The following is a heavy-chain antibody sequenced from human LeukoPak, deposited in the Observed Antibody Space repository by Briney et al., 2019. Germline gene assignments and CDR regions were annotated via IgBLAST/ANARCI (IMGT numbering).Heavy chain of an antibody. CDR1: GFTFSSFV. D-gene: IGHD6-13*01. Sequence: GGSLRLSCAASGFTFSSFVMSWVRQAPGKGLEWVSSISGRGGSTFYADPVKGRFTISRDISTNIVYLQMDSLRVDDTAVYYCARHIDSSHYPFDYWGQGTLVTVSS. V-gene: IGHV3-23*01. CDR2: ISGRGGST. CDR3: ARHIDSSHYPFDY. J-gene: IGHJ4*02.